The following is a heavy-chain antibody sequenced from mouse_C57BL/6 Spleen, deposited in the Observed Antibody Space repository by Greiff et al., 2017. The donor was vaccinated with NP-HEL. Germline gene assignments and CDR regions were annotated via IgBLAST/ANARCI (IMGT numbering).Heavy chain of an antibody. V-gene: IGHV1-63*01. CDR3: ARGASSGAMDY. CDR2: IYPGGGYT. Sequence: VQLVESGAELVRPGTSVKMSCKASGYTFTNYWIGWAKQRPGHGLEWIGDIYPGGGYTNYNEKFKGKATLTADKSSSTAYMQFSSLTSEDSAIYYCARGASSGAMDYWGQGTSVTVSS. D-gene: IGHD3-1*01. CDR1: GYTFTNYW. J-gene: IGHJ4*01.